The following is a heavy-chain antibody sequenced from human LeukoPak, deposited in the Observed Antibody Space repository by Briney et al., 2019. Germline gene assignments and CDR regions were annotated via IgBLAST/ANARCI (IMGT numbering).Heavy chain of an antibody. J-gene: IGHJ4*02. D-gene: IGHD3-10*01. CDR3: AKDRNLGYYGSGSFY. CDR2: ISGSGSNT. V-gene: IGHV3-23*01. CDR1: GFTLSSYA. Sequence: GGSLRLSCAASGFTLSSYAMNWVRQAPGKGLEWVSAISGSGSNTYYADSVKGRFTISRDNSKNTLYLQMNSLRAEDTAVYYCAKDRNLGYYGSGSFYWGQETLVTVSS.